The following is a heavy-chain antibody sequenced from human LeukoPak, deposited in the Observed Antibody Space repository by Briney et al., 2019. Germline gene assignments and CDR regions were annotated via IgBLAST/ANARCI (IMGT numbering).Heavy chain of an antibody. CDR3: ARGILSSGWELNWFGP. CDR2: MNPNSGNT. J-gene: IGHJ5*02. V-gene: IGHV1-8*01. CDR1: GYTFSSYD. D-gene: IGHD6-19*01. Sequence: ASVKVSCKASGYTFSSYDINWVRQATGQGLEWMGWMNPNSGNTGYAQRLQGRVTMTRNTSINTAYMELSSLRSEDTAVYYCARGILSSGWELNWFGPWGQGTLVTVSS.